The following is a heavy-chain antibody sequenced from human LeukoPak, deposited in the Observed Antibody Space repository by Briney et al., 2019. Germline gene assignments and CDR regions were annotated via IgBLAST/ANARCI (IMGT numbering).Heavy chain of an antibody. CDR3: TLMVYANFYYMDV. CDR2: IGSKANSYAT. CDR1: GFTFSGSA. Sequence: PGGSLRLSCAASGFTFSGSAMHWVRQASGKGLEWVGRIGSKANSYATAYAASVKGRFTISRDDSKNTAYLQMNSLKTEDTAVYYCTLMVYANFYYMDVWGKGTTVTVSS. V-gene: IGHV3-73*01. D-gene: IGHD2-8*01. J-gene: IGHJ6*03.